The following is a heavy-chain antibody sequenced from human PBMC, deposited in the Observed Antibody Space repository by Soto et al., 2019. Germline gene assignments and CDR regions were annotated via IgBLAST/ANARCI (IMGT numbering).Heavy chain of an antibody. Sequence: GESLKISCNGSGYSFTSYWISWVRQMPGKGLEWMGRIDPSDSYTNYSPSFQGHVTISADKSISTAYLQWSSLKASDTAMYYCSITMVRGVISPPAYYYYYGMDVWGQGTTVTVSS. D-gene: IGHD3-10*01. V-gene: IGHV5-10-1*01. CDR1: GYSFTSYW. CDR3: SITMVRGVISPPAYYYYYGMDV. CDR2: IDPSDSYT. J-gene: IGHJ6*02.